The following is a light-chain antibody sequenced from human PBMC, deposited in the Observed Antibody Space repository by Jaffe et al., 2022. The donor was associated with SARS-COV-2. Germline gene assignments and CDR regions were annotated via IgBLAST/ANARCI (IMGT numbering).Light chain of an antibody. CDR1: SSDVGTYNL. J-gene: IGLJ2*01. CDR2: EVS. Sequence: QSALTQPASVSGSPGQSITISCTGTSSDVGTYNLVSWYQQHPGNAPRLMIYEVSKRPSGVSNRFSASKSGNTASLTISGLQAEDEADYYCCSYTTSNSLVFGGGTKLTVL. V-gene: IGLV2-23*02. CDR3: CSYTTSNSLV.